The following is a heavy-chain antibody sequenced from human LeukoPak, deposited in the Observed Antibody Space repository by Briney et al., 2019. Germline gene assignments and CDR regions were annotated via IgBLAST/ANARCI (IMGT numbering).Heavy chain of an antibody. D-gene: IGHD2-21*02. J-gene: IGHJ4*02. Sequence: ASVKVSCKASGYTFTSYAMNWVRRAPGQGLEWMGWINTNTGNPTYAQGFTGRFVFSLDTSVSTAYLQISSLKAEDTAVYYCARVVGCGGDCYSGISDYWGQGTLVTVSS. V-gene: IGHV7-4-1*02. CDR3: ARVVGCGGDCYSGISDY. CDR1: GYTFTSYA. CDR2: INTNTGNP.